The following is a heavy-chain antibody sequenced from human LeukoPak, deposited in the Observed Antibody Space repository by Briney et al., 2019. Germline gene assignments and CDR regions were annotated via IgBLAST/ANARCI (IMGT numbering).Heavy chain of an antibody. D-gene: IGHD3-9*01. CDR1: GFTFSSYG. CDR2: IWYDGSNK. Sequence: GGSLRLSCAASGFTFSSYGMHWVRQAPGKGLEWVAVIWYDGSNKYYADSVKGRFTISRDNSKNTLYLQMNSLRAEDTAAYYCAKDFEAAFDIWGQGTMVTVSS. V-gene: IGHV3-33*06. CDR3: AKDFEAAFDI. J-gene: IGHJ3*02.